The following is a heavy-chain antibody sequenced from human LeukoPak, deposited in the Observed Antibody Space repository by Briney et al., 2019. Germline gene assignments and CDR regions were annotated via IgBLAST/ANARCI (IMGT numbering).Heavy chain of an antibody. Sequence: PGGSLRLSCAAPGFTFSNFGMSWVRQAPGKGLECVSPISGSGGSTSYADSVKGRFTISRDNSKNTLYLQMNSLRAEDTAVYYCARGRDTGRQYYFDYWGQGTLVTVAS. CDR3: ARGRDTGRQYYFDY. V-gene: IGHV3-23*01. CDR2: ISGSGGST. J-gene: IGHJ4*02. D-gene: IGHD5-18*01. CDR1: GFTFSNFG.